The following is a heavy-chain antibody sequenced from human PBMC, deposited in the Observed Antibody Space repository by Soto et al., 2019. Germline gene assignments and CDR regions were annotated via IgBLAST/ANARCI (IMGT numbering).Heavy chain of an antibody. D-gene: IGHD2-15*01. CDR3: TRQVAGHTLDY. J-gene: IGHJ4*02. CDR1: GFTFSGSA. Sequence: GGSLRLSCAASGFTFSGSAMHWVRQASGTGLEWVGRIRSKANSYATAYAASVKGRFTISRDDSKNTAYLQMNSLKTEDTAVYYCTRQVAGHTLDYWGQGTLVTVSS. CDR2: IRSKANSYAT. V-gene: IGHV3-73*01.